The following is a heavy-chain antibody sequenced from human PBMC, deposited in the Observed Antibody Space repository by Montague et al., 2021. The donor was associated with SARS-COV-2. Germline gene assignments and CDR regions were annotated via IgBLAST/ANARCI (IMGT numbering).Heavy chain of an antibody. CDR1: GGSISSSSYY. V-gene: IGHV4-39*07. D-gene: IGHD6-13*01. J-gene: IGHJ6*02. CDR3: ARVGRQQLVRLSGMDA. Sequence: SKTLSLTCTVSGGSISSSSYYWGWIRQPPGKGLEWIGSIYYSGSTYYNPSLKSRVTISVDTSKNQFSLKLSSVTAADTAVYYCARVGRQQLVRLSGMDAWDQGTTVTVSS. CDR2: IYYSGST.